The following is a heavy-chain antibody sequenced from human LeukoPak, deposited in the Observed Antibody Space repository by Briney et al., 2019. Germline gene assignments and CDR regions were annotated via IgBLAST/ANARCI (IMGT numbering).Heavy chain of an antibody. Sequence: SETLSLICAVYGGSFSGYYWSWIRQPPGKGLEWIGEINHSGSTNYNPSLKSRVTISVDTSKNQFSLKLSSVTAADTAVYYCARSEYYDFWSGFNWFDPWGQGTLVTVSS. CDR3: ARSEYYDFWSGFNWFDP. V-gene: IGHV4-34*01. J-gene: IGHJ5*02. D-gene: IGHD3-3*01. CDR1: GGSFSGYY. CDR2: INHSGST.